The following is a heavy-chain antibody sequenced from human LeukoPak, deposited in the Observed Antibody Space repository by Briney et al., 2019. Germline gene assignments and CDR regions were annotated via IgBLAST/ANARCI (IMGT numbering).Heavy chain of an antibody. CDR2: IRYDGSNK. J-gene: IGHJ4*02. CDR3: AKKGTMDY. Sequence: GGSLRLSCAASGFTFSSFSMNWVRQAPGKGLEWVAFIRYDGSNKYYADSVKGRFTISRDNSKNTLYLQMNSLRAEDTAVYYCAKKGTMDYWGQGTLVTVSS. CDR1: GFTFSSFS. V-gene: IGHV3-30*02. D-gene: IGHD3-3*01.